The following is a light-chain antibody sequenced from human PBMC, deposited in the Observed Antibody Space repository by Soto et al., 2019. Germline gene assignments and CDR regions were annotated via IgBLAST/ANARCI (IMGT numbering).Light chain of an antibody. CDR1: QVICTS. V-gene: IGKV1-9*01. CDR3: LQDHISPWT. CDR2: AAS. J-gene: IGKJ1*01. Sequence: DIHLTQSPSFLSPSIGELVTITCRASQVICTSLAWYQVKPGKAPKLLIYAASSLQSGVPSRFRGSGSGTEFALTISSLQPEDFAAYYCLQDHISPWTVGQGTKVDIK.